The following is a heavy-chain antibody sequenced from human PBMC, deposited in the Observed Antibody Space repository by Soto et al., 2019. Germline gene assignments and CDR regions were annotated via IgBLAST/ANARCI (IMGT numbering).Heavy chain of an antibody. Sequence: QVQLVQSGAEVKKPGSSVKVSCKASGGTFSSYVMTWVRQAPGQGLAWMGRIIPMFGITDYAPKFQGRVTITADKSTTTAYMEWSSLRSEDTAIYYCARDRALNNAAVGMAYWGQGTLVTVSS. CDR3: ARDRALNNAAVGMAY. V-gene: IGHV1-69*04. CDR2: IIPMFGIT. D-gene: IGHD6-13*01. CDR1: GGTFSSYV. J-gene: IGHJ4*02.